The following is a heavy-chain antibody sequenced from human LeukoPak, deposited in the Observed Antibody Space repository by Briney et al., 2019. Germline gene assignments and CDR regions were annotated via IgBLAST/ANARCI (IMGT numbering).Heavy chain of an antibody. CDR2: IKQDGSDK. CDR3: ARGGWYYFDY. Sequence: PGGSLRLSCAASGFIFSSYWMSWVRQAPGKGLEWVANIKQDGSDKYYVDSVKGRFTISRDNAKNSLYLQMSSLRAEDTAVYYCARGGWYYFDYWGQGTLVTVST. V-gene: IGHV3-7*01. J-gene: IGHJ4*02. CDR1: GFIFSSYW.